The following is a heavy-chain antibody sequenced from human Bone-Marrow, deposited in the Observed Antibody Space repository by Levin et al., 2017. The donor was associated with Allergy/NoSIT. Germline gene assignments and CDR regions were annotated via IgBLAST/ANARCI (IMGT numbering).Heavy chain of an antibody. Sequence: SETLSLTCSVSGGSITDYYWSWIRQSPGKGLEWIGYIYHTGFTNQNPSLKSRATISLDTSKSQFSLTVTSVTAADTAVYYCVRGDRAFENWSQGTLVTVSS. V-gene: IGHV4-59*01. CDR3: VRGDRAFEN. J-gene: IGHJ4*02. CDR2: IYHTGFT. CDR1: GGSITDYY.